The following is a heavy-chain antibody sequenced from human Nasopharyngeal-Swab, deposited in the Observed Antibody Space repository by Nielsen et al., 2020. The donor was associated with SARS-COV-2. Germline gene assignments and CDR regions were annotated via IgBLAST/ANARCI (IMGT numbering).Heavy chain of an antibody. D-gene: IGHD2-2*01. Sequence: SETLSLTCSLNGVSFSGYPWGWIRQSPGKRLEWIGDITRSGNTNYNPALKSRVIMSVATSKDEFSLKLTSVTAADTTIYFCARVNNGGGIVPAFYSFFMDVWGKGTSVAVSS. J-gene: IGHJ6*03. CDR1: GVSFSGYP. CDR3: ARVNNGGGIVPAFYSFFMDV. CDR2: ITRSGNT. V-gene: IGHV4-34*01.